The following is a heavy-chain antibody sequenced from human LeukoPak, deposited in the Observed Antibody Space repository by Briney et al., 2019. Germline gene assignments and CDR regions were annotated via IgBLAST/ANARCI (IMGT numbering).Heavy chain of an antibody. CDR1: GFTFDDYA. CDR3: AKSYYYDSSGYYGLVDY. J-gene: IGHJ4*02. CDR2: ISWNSGSI. Sequence: PGRSLRLSCAASGFTFDDYAMHWVRQAPGRGLGWVSGISWNSGSIGYADSVKGRITISTDNAKNSLYLQMNSLRAGDTALYYCAKSYYYDSSGYYGLVDYWGQGTLVTVSS. D-gene: IGHD3-22*01. V-gene: IGHV3-9*01.